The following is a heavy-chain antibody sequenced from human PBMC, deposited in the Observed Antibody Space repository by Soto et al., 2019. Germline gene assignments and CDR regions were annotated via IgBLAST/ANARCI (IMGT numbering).Heavy chain of an antibody. CDR3: VKVAARPDYYYGMDV. D-gene: IGHD6-6*01. CDR2: ISSNGGST. Sequence: GSLRLSCSASGFTFSSYAMHWVRQAPGKGLEYVSAISSNGGSTYYADSVKGRFTISRDNSKNTLYLQMSSLRAEDTAVYYCVKVAARPDYYYGMDVWGQGTTVTVSS. J-gene: IGHJ6*02. CDR1: GFTFSSYA. V-gene: IGHV3-64D*06.